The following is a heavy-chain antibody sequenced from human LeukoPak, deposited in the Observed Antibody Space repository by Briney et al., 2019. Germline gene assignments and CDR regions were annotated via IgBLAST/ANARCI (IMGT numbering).Heavy chain of an antibody. V-gene: IGHV3-74*01. Sequence: GGSLRLSCAASGFTFSNYWMHWVRQAPGKGLVWVSRIKSDGSSTTYADSVKGRFTISRDNAKNMVYLQMNSLRAEDTAVYYCARDPFYGDADFDYRGQGTLVTVSS. CDR1: GFTFSNYW. D-gene: IGHD4-17*01. J-gene: IGHJ4*02. CDR2: IKSDGSST. CDR3: ARDPFYGDADFDY.